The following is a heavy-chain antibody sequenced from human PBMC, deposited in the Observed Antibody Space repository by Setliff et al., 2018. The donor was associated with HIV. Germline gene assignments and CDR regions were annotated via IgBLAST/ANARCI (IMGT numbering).Heavy chain of an antibody. J-gene: IGHJ1*01. CDR3: ARGTGDTSGYYYYSEYFQN. D-gene: IGHD3-22*01. V-gene: IGHV3-66*01. CDR2: IYGDDTT. Sequence: GSLRLSCAASGLSVSRTYMNWVRQAPGKGLEWVSIIYGDDTTDHADSVKGRFAISRDNAKNSLYLQMNSLRAEDTAVYYCARGTGDTSGYYYYSEYFQNLGQDTLVTVS. CDR1: GLSVSRTY.